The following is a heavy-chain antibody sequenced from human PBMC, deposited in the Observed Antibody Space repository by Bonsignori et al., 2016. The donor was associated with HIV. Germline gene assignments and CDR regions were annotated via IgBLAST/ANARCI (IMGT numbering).Heavy chain of an antibody. Sequence: GGSLRLSCAASGFTFSDYTVTWVRQAPGKGLEWVASITGQSNHIYYGDSVKGRFTISRDNAKNSVYLRMSSLRVQDTAVYYCAKYPLYCSGGNCYSLGFYYMDVWGKGTTVTVSS. CDR1: GFTFSDYT. CDR2: ITGQSNHI. V-gene: IGHV3-21*01. CDR3: AKYPLYCSGGNCYSLGFYYMDV. D-gene: IGHD2-15*01. J-gene: IGHJ6*03.